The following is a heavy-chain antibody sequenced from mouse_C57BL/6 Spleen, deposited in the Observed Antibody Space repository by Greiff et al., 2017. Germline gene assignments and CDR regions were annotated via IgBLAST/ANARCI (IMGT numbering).Heavy chain of an antibody. Sequence: FQLQQSGPELVKPGASGKISCKASGYAFRSSWMNWVKQRPGKGLEWIGRIYPGDGDTNYNGKFKGKATLTADKSSSTAYMQLSSLTSEDSAVYFCARSLYGMDYWGQGTSVTVSS. J-gene: IGHJ4*01. CDR2: IYPGDGDT. CDR3: ARSLYGMDY. V-gene: IGHV1-82*01. CDR1: GYAFRSSW.